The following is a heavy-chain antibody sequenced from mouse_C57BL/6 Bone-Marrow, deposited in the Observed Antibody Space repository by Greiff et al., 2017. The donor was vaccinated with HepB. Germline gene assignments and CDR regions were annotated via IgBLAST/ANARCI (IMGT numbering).Heavy chain of an antibody. V-gene: IGHV1-74*01. CDR1: GYTFTSYW. CDR3: AKGGLLRRDWFAY. D-gene: IGHD1-1*01. J-gene: IGHJ3*01. Sequence: QVQLKESGAELARPGASVKLSCKASGYTFTSYWMHWVKQRPGQGLEWIGRIHPSDSDTNYNQKFKGKATLTVDKSSSTAYMQLSSLTSEDSAVYYCAKGGLLRRDWFAYWGQGTLVTVSA. CDR2: IHPSDSDT.